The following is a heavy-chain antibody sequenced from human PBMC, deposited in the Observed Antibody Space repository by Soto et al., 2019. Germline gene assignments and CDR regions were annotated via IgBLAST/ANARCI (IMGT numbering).Heavy chain of an antibody. CDR3: ASTFYCSSTSCYFRNRYYFDY. J-gene: IGHJ4*02. Sequence: PSETLSLTCTVSGGSISSSSYYWGWIRQPPGKGLEWIGSIYYSGSTYYNPSLKSRVTISVDTSKNQFSLKLSSVTAADTAVYYCASTFYCSSTSCYFRNRYYFDYWGQGTLVTVSS. CDR2: IYYSGST. D-gene: IGHD2-2*01. CDR1: GGSISSSSYY. V-gene: IGHV4-39*01.